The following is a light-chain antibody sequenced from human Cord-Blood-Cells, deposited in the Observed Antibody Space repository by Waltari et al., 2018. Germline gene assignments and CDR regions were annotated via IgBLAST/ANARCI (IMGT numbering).Light chain of an antibody. Sequence: QSALTQPASVSGSPGQSITISCTGTSSDVGSYNLVSWYQQHRGKAPKLMIYEGSKRPSRVSNRCSGSKAGNTASLTISGLHAEDEAEYYCCSYAGSSTSVFGGGTKLPIL. V-gene: IGLV2-23*01. CDR1: SSDVGSYNL. CDR3: CSYAGSSTSV. CDR2: EGS. J-gene: IGLJ3*02.